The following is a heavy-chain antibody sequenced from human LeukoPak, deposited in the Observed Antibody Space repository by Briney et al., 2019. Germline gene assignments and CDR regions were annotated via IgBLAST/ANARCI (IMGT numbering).Heavy chain of an antibody. CDR1: GGSISSSSYY. D-gene: IGHD3-10*01. Sequence: SETQSLTCTVSGGSISSSSYYWGWIRQPPGKGLEWIGSIYYSGSTYYNPSLKSRVTISVDTSKNQFSLKLSSVTAADTAVYYCAGHPFTYYYGSGSIDYWGQGTLVTVSS. CDR3: AGHPFTYYYGSGSIDY. CDR2: IYYSGST. V-gene: IGHV4-39*01. J-gene: IGHJ4*02.